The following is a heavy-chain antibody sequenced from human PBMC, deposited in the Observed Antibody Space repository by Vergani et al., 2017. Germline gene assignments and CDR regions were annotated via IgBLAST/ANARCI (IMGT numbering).Heavy chain of an antibody. V-gene: IGHV3-66*02. Sequence: EVQLVESGGGLVQPGGSLRLSCAASGFTVSNNYMNWVRQAPGKALEWVSIIYSGGSTYYADSVKGRFTISRDNSKNTLYLQMNSLRAEDTAVYYCAGRSAYYYGDWYFDLWGRGTLVTVSS. CDR3: AGRSAYYYGDWYFDL. D-gene: IGHD3-22*01. CDR2: IYSGGST. CDR1: GFTVSNNY. J-gene: IGHJ2*01.